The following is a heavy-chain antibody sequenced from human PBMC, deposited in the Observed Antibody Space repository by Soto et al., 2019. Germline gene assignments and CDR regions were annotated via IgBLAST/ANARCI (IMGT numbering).Heavy chain of an antibody. V-gene: IGHV5-51*01. D-gene: IGHD1-20*01. CDR2: IYPGDSDT. J-gene: IGHJ6*02. Sequence: PGESLKISCKGSGYSFTDYWIGWVRQLPGKGLEWMGIIYPGDSDTRYSPSFQGHVTITVDKSTNTAYLQWNTLRASDTAMYYCARNISNFRYYYYDMDVWGQGTTVTVSS. CDR1: GYSFTDYW. CDR3: ARNISNFRYYYYDMDV.